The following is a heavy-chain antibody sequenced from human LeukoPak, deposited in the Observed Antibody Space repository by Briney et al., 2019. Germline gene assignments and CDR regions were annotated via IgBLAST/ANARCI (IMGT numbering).Heavy chain of an antibody. D-gene: IGHD3-3*01. J-gene: IGHJ3*02. V-gene: IGHV5-51*01. Sequence: GESLKISCQGSGDVFTTYWIGWVRQMPGKGLEWMGLTYLGDSDTKYSPSFQGQVTISADKSLNTAYLQWSSLKASDTAMYYCASLQESRFAFDIWGQGKMVTVSS. CDR2: TYLGDSDT. CDR1: GDVFTTYW. CDR3: ASLQESRFAFDI.